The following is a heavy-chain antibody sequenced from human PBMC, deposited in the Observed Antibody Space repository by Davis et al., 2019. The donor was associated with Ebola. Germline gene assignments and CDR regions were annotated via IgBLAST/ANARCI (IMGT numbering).Heavy chain of an antibody. D-gene: IGHD6-6*01. CDR3: AKDRGSVSIAALFDY. Sequence: GGSLRLSCPPPGSTFSSNAMSWFRQAPGKGLEWVSAISGSGGSTYYADSVKVRFTISRDNSKNTLYLQMNSLRAEDTAVYYCAKDRGSVSIAALFDYWGQGTLVTVSS. V-gene: IGHV3-23*01. CDR1: GSTFSSNA. J-gene: IGHJ4*02. CDR2: ISGSGGST.